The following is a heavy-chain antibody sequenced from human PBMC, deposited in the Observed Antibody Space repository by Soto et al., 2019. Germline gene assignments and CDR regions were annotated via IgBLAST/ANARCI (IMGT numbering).Heavy chain of an antibody. V-gene: IGHV3-7*01. CDR1: GFTFSSYW. CDR2: IKQDGSEK. D-gene: IGHD6-19*01. Sequence: EVQLAESGGGLVQPGGSLRLSCAASGFTFSSYWMSWVRQAPGKGLEWVANIKQDGSEKYYVDSVKGRFTISRDNAKNSLYLQMNSLRAEDTAVYYCARIYSSGTPVWYFDLWGRGTLVTVSS. J-gene: IGHJ2*01. CDR3: ARIYSSGTPVWYFDL.